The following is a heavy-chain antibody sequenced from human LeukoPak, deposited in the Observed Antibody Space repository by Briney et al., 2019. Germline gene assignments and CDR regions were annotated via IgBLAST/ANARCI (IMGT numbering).Heavy chain of an antibody. J-gene: IGHJ4*02. CDR2: LSNTGNI. V-gene: IGHV3-48*01. CDR3: ARRGDSPMIGDH. Sequence: VGALRVSCAASGFTFSSYGMNSVRQAPGKGLEWLSYLSNTGNIHYAQSVKGRFTISRDNAKSSLYLQMDGLRAEDTAVYYCARRGDSPMIGDHWGQGILVTVAS. D-gene: IGHD3-10*02. CDR1: GFTFSSYG.